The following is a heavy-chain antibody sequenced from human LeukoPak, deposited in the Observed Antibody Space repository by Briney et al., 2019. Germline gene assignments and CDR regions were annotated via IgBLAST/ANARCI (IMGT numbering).Heavy chain of an antibody. J-gene: IGHJ3*02. Sequence: ASVKVSCKASGYTFTSYAMNWVRQAPGQGLEWMGWINTNTGNPTYAQGFTGRFVFSLDTSVSTAYLQISSLKAEDTAVYYCARGRGAAAGTSRQNNDAFDIWGQGTMVTVSS. V-gene: IGHV7-4-1*02. D-gene: IGHD6-13*01. CDR2: INTNTGNP. CDR1: GYTFTSYA. CDR3: ARGRGAAAGTSRQNNDAFDI.